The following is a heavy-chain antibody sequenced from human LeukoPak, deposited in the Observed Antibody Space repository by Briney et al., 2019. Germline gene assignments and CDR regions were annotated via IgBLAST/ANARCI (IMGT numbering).Heavy chain of an antibody. V-gene: IGHV1-18*01. CDR1: GYTFTSYG. J-gene: IGHJ4*02. Sequence: ASVKVSCKASGYTFTSYGISWVRQAPGQGLEWMGWISANNGNTKYAQKLQGRVTMTTDTSTSTAYMELRSLRSDDTAFYYCARGYSDSSGYEYFDCWGRGTLVTVSS. D-gene: IGHD3-22*01. CDR3: ARGYSDSSGYEYFDC. CDR2: ISANNGNT.